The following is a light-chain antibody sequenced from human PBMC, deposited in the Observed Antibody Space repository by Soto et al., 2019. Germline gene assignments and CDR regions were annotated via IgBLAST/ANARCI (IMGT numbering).Light chain of an antibody. V-gene: IGLV2-14*01. CDR2: DVS. Sequence: QSALTQPASVSGSPGQSITNSCAGTSSDVGGYTYVSWYQQHPGKAPKLMIYDVSNRPPGVSNRFSGSKSGNTASLTISGLQAEDEADYYCTSYTSSSTPYVFGGGTKLTVL. CDR1: SSDVGGYTY. J-gene: IGLJ1*01. CDR3: TSYTSSSTPYV.